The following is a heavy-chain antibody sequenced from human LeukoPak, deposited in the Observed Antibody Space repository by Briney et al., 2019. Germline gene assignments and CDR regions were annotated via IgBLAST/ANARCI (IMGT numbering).Heavy chain of an antibody. Sequence: PSETLSLTCAVYGGSFSGYYWSWIRQPPGKGLEWIGEINHSGSTNYNPSLKSRVTISVDTSKNQFSLKLSSVTAADTAVYYCARALSGRPEDYWGQGTLVTVSS. CDR3: ARALSGRPEDY. D-gene: IGHD6-19*01. J-gene: IGHJ4*02. CDR2: INHSGST. V-gene: IGHV4-34*01. CDR1: GGSFSGYY.